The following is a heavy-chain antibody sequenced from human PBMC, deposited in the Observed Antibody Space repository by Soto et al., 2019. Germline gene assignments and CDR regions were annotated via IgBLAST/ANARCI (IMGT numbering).Heavy chain of an antibody. CDR2: INSDGSST. CDR3: ARDNGLGALNWGDAFDI. D-gene: IGHD7-27*01. Sequence: GGSLRLSCAASGFTFSSYWMHWVRQAPGKGLVWVSRINSDGSSTSYADSVKGRFTISRDNAKNTLYLQMNSLRAEDTAVYYCARDNGLGALNWGDAFDIWGQGTMVTVSS. CDR1: GFTFSSYW. V-gene: IGHV3-74*01. J-gene: IGHJ3*02.